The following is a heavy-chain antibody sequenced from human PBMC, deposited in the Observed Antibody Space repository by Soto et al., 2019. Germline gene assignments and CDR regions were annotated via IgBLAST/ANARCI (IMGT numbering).Heavy chain of an antibody. CDR2: IWYDGSNK. D-gene: IGHD3-9*01. Sequence: SLRLSCAASGFTFSSYGMHWVRQAPGKGLEWVAVIWYDGSNKYYADSVKGRFTISRDNSKNTLYLQMNSLRAEDTAVYYCARGPPYYDILTGYYNAAFDIWGQGTMVTVSS. CDR1: GFTFSSYG. J-gene: IGHJ3*02. V-gene: IGHV3-33*01. CDR3: ARGPPYYDILTGYYNAAFDI.